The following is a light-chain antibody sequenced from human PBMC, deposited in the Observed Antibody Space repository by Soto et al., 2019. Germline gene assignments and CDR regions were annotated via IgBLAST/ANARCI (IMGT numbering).Light chain of an antibody. CDR3: QKYNSAPWT. Sequence: TQSPATLSLSPGERATLSCRASQSVSGYLAWYQQKPGKVPKLLIYAASTLQSGVPSRFSGSGSGTDFTLTISSLQPEDVATYYCQKYNSAPWTFGQGTKVEIK. CDR2: AAS. J-gene: IGKJ1*01. V-gene: IGKV1-27*01. CDR1: QSVSGY.